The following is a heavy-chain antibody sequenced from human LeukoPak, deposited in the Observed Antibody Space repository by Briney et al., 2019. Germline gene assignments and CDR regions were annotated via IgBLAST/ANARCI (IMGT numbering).Heavy chain of an antibody. J-gene: IGHJ5*02. CDR3: VREENWFDP. CDR1: GGTFSTYS. V-gene: IGHV1-69*13. Sequence: ASVKVSCKTSGGTFSTYSINWVRQAPGQGLEWMGGIIPMFGTPNYAQKFQGRVRITADESTNTAYMELSSLTFGDTAVYYCVREENWFDPWGQGTLVTVSS. CDR2: IIPMFGTP.